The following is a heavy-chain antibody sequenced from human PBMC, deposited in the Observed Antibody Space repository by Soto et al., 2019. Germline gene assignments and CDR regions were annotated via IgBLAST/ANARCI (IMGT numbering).Heavy chain of an antibody. CDR3: ARLRENIVLMGVWSPDAFDI. V-gene: IGHV5-51*01. J-gene: IGHJ3*02. D-gene: IGHD2-8*01. CDR2: IYPGDSDT. CDR1: GYSFTSYW. Sequence: GESLKISCKGSGYSFTSYWIGWVRQMPGKGLEWMGIIYPGDSDTRYSPSFQGQVTISADKSISTAYLQWSSLKASDTAMYYCARLRENIVLMGVWSPDAFDIWGQGTMVTVSS.